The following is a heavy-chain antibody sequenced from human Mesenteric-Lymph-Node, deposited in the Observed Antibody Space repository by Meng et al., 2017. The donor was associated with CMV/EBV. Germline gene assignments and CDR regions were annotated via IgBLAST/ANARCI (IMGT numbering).Heavy chain of an antibody. CDR3: AREGPVGPTTSFDV. CDR2: IYSGGYT. Sequence: GGSLRLSCVTSGFAVNRYYMNWIRQTPGKGLEWVSVIYSGGYTRYADSLRGRFTISRDNSKNTLFLQMSSLTPEDTAVYYCAREGPVGPTTSFDVWGQETLVTVSS. D-gene: IGHD1-26*01. CDR1: GFAVNRYY. J-gene: IGHJ3*01. V-gene: IGHV3-66*02.